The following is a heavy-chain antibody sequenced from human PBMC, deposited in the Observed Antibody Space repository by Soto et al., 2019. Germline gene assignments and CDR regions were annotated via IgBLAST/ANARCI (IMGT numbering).Heavy chain of an antibody. V-gene: IGHV5-10-1*01. D-gene: IGHD6-13*01. CDR2: IDPSDSYT. Sequence: GESLKISCKGSGYSFTSYWISWVRHMPLKGLEWMVSIDPSDSYTNYSPSFQGHVTISADKSISTAYLQWSSLKASDTPMYYCARLGIAAAGIRYYYYGMDVWGQRTTVTVSS. J-gene: IGHJ6*02. CDR1: GYSFTSYW. CDR3: ARLGIAAAGIRYYYYGMDV.